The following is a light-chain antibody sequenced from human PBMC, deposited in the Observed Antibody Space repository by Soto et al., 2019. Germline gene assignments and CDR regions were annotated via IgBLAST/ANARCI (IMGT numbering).Light chain of an antibody. CDR2: EVR. J-gene: IGLJ2*01. Sequence: QSALTQPASVSGSPGQSITISCSGTSSDVGAYNYVSWYQQHPGKAPKLMIYEVRNRPLGVFNRFSGSKPGNTASLTISGLLAEDEADYYCSSYTSSSTLVFGGGTKLTVL. CDR3: SSYTSSSTLV. V-gene: IGLV2-14*01. CDR1: SSDVGAYNY.